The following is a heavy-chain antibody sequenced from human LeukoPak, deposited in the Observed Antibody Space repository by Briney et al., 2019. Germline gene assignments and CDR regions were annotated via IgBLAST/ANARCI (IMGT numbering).Heavy chain of an antibody. D-gene: IGHD6-19*01. CDR3: ARAIAVAGTRSAWFDP. J-gene: IGHJ5*02. Sequence: SETLSLTCTVSGGSISSYYWSWIRQPPGKGLEWIGYIYYSGSTNYNPSLKSRVTISVDTSKNQFSLKLSSVTAADTAVYYCARAIAVAGTRSAWFDPWGQGTLVTVSS. V-gene: IGHV4-59*01. CDR1: GGSISSYY. CDR2: IYYSGST.